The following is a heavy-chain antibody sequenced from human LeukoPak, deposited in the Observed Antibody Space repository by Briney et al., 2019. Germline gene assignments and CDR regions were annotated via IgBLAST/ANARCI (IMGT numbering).Heavy chain of an antibody. Sequence: GASVKVSCKASGYTFTGYYMHWVRRAPGQGLEWMRWINPNSGGTNYAQKFQGRVTMTRDTSITTAYMELSRLRSDDTAVYYCARVFRSITARLDFDYWGQGTLVTVSS. J-gene: IGHJ4*02. V-gene: IGHV1-2*02. D-gene: IGHD6-6*01. CDR3: ARVFRSITARLDFDY. CDR2: INPNSGGT. CDR1: GYTFTGYY.